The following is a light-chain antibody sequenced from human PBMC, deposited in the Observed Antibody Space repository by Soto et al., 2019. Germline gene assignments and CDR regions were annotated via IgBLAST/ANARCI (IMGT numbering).Light chain of an antibody. CDR3: QTWGTGPWV. CDR1: RGHRTYA. Sequence: QLVLTQSPSASASLGASVKLTCTLLRGHRTYAIAWHQQQPEKGPRYLMKLNSDGSPSKGDGIPDRFSGSSSGAERYLTISSLQSEYEADYYCQTWGTGPWVFGGGTKLTVL. J-gene: IGLJ3*02. CDR2: LNSDGSP. V-gene: IGLV4-69*01.